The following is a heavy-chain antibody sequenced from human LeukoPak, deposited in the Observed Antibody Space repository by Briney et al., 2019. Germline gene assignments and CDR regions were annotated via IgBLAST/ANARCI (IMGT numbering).Heavy chain of an antibody. D-gene: IGHD3-10*01. CDR1: GFTFSSYG. CDR2: ISYDGSNK. CDR3: AKEGTMGWFDP. J-gene: IGHJ5*02. V-gene: IGHV3-30*18. Sequence: GRSLRLSCAASGFTFSSYGMHWVRQAPGKGLEWVAVISYDGSNKYYADSVKGRFTISRDNSKNMLYLQMNSLRAEDTAVYYCAKEGTMGWFDPWGQGTLVTVSS.